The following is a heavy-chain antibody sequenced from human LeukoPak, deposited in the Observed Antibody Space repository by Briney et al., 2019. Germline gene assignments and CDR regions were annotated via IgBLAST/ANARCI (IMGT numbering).Heavy chain of an antibody. Sequence: SETLSLTCTVSGGSISSYYWSWIRQPPGKGLEWIGYIYYSGSTNYNPSLKSRVTISVDTSKNQFSLKLSSVTAADTAVYYCARGGITMVREKGTPYYYYGMDVWGQETPVTVSS. CDR1: GGSISSYY. CDR3: ARGGITMVREKGTPYYYYGMDV. D-gene: IGHD3-10*01. J-gene: IGHJ6*02. CDR2: IYYSGST. V-gene: IGHV4-59*01.